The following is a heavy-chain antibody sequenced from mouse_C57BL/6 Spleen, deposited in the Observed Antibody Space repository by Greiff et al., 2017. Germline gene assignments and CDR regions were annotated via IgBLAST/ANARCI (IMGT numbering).Heavy chain of an antibody. J-gene: IGHJ2*01. Sequence: EVMLVESGGGLVKPGGSLKLSCAASGFTFSSYAMSWVRQTPEKRLEWVATISDGGSYTYYPDNVKGRFTISRDNAKNNLYLQMSHLKSEDTAMYYCARVVTTFDYWGQGTTLTVSS. D-gene: IGHD2-2*01. CDR2: ISDGGSYT. V-gene: IGHV5-4*03. CDR3: ARVVTTFDY. CDR1: GFTFSSYA.